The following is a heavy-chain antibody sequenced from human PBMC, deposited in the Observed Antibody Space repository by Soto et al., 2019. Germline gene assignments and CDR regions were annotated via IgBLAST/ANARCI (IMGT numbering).Heavy chain of an antibody. D-gene: IGHD3-16*01. J-gene: IGHJ4*02. CDR2: IDADGRSP. CDR1: GFTFSSYW. V-gene: IGHV3-74*01. Sequence: XGSLILSCAASGFTFSSYWMHWVRQAPGEGLVWVSQIDADGRSPSYAGSVKGRFTISRDNAESTLYLQMNSLRADDTAVYFCATLSAPTDYWGQGTLVTVSS. CDR3: ATLSAPTDY.